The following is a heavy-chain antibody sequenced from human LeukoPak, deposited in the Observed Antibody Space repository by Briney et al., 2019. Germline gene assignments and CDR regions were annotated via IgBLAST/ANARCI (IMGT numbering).Heavy chain of an antibody. CDR2: ISYDGSNK. Sequence: SGGSLRLSCAASGFTFSSYAMHWVRQAPGKGLEWVAVISYDGSNKYYADSVKGRFTISRDNSKNTLYLQMNSLRAEDTAIYYCATDRKVGTWDPRFNYWGQGTLVTVSS. CDR1: GFTFSSYA. J-gene: IGHJ4*02. D-gene: IGHD4-23*01. CDR3: ATDRKVGTWDPRFNY. V-gene: IGHV3-30*01.